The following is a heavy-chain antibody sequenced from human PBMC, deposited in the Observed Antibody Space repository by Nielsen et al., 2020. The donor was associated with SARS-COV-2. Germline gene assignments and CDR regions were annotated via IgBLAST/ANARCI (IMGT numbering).Heavy chain of an antibody. J-gene: IGHJ4*02. CDR2: VSRDGSDT. Sequence: GESLKISCAASGFTFRNHGMHWVRQVAGKGLEWVAIVSRDGSDTFYVDSMKGRFTISRDNSKNTVYLQMNSLRAEDTAVYHCAKDVWSGAHQIGPDYWGQGALVTVSS. CDR3: AKDVWSGAHQIGPDY. CDR1: GFTFRNHG. V-gene: IGHV3-30*18. D-gene: IGHD3-3*01.